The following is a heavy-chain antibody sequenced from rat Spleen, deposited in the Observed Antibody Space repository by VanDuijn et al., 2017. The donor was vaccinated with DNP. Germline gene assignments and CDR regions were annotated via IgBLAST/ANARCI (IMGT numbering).Heavy chain of an antibody. CDR2: INSIGIT. Sequence: EVQLQESGPGLVKPSQSLSLTCSVTGFSITSNYRWNWIRKFPGNKLEWMGYINSIGITNYNPSLKSRISITRDTSKNQFFLQVKSVTTEDTATYYCARGDYGGYSHWFDYWGQGTLVTVSS. V-gene: IGHV3-3*01. J-gene: IGHJ3*01. CDR3: ARGDYGGYSHWFDY. CDR1: GFSITSNYR. D-gene: IGHD1-11*01.